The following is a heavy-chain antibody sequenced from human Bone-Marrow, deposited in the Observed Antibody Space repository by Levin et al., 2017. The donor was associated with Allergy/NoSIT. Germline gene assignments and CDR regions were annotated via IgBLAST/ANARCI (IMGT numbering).Heavy chain of an antibody. CDR1: GFTFTNNA. CDR3: AKEGQHGTHPNYYYYGMDV. Sequence: GGSLRLSCAASGFTFTNNAMSWVRQAPGKGLEWVSSITGGAGKTYYPDSVKGRFTISRDNSRNTLYLEMNSLRGEDTAVYYCAKEGQHGTHPNYYYYGMDVWGQGTTVTVSS. J-gene: IGHJ6*02. CDR2: ITGGAGKT. V-gene: IGHV3-23*01. D-gene: IGHD6-13*01.